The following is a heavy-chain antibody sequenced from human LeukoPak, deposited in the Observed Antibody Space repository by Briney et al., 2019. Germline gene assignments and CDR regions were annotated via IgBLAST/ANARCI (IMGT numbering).Heavy chain of an antibody. CDR3: ANILGGWELSSLYYGMDV. D-gene: IGHD1-26*01. Sequence: PGGSLRLSCAASGFTFSSYGMHWVRQAPGKGLEWVAVISYDGSNKYYADSVKGRFTISRDNSKNTLYLQMNSLRAEDTAVYYCANILGGWELSSLYYGMDVWGQGTTVTVSS. V-gene: IGHV3-30*18. CDR2: ISYDGSNK. CDR1: GFTFSSYG. J-gene: IGHJ6*02.